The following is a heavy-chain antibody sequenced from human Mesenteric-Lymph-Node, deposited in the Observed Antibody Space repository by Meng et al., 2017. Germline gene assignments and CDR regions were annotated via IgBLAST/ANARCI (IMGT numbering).Heavy chain of an antibody. D-gene: IGHD2-15*01. CDR3: ASFQYCSCGSCYPYWFDY. J-gene: IGHJ4*02. CDR2: FIHIFATA. Sequence: GGSLRSPCKGSGGPFSSYAISWVRQAPGQGLEWMGGFIHIFATANYAQKFQGRVTITADESTRTAYMELGSLRSGDAAVYYCASFQYCSCGSCYPYWFDYWGQGTLVTVSS. CDR1: GGPFSSYA. V-gene: IGHV1-69*01.